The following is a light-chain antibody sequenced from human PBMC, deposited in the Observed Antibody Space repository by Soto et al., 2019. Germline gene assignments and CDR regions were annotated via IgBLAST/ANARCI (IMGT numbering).Light chain of an antibody. CDR3: QQYNRDPLT. J-gene: IGKJ1*01. V-gene: IGKV1-5*03. CDR2: KAS. CDR1: QSISSW. Sequence: DIQMTQSPSTLSASVGDRVTITCRASQSISSWLAWYQQKPGKAPKLLIYKASSLESGVSSRFSGSGSGTEFTLTISSLQPDDFATYYCQQYNRDPLTFGQGTKVEIK.